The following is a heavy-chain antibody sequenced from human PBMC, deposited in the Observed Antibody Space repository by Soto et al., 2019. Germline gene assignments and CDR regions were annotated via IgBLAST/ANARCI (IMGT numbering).Heavy chain of an antibody. V-gene: IGHV3-7*04. J-gene: IGHJ3*02. CDR2: IKEDGSEK. CDR3: ARGDYHDSSGPFSDAFDI. D-gene: IGHD3-22*01. CDR1: GFTFSSYW. Sequence: PGGSLRLSCAATGFTFSSYWMSWVRQAPGKGLEWVANIKEDGSEKWYVDSVKGRFTISRDNAKKSLYLQMKSLRAEDTAVYYCARGDYHDSSGPFSDAFDIWGQGTMVTVSS.